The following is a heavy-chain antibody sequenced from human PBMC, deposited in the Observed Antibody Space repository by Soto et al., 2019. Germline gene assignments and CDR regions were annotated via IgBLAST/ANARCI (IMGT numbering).Heavy chain of an antibody. Sequence: QVQLVQSGAEVKEPGDSVRVSCEASGYTFTAYYIHWVRQAPGQGLEWMGWINTKFGDTTYAQDLQGRVSMTRDMSISTVYLELSRLTSDYTALYYCARNMAYYYGPGSGNGHGFWGQGTTVTVFS. CDR2: INTKFGDT. V-gene: IGHV1-2*02. CDR1: GYTFTAYY. J-gene: IGHJ6*02. CDR3: ARNMAYYYGPGSGNGHGF. D-gene: IGHD3-10*01.